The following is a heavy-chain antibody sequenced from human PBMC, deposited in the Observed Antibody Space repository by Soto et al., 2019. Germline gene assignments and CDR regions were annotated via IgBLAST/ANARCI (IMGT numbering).Heavy chain of an antibody. J-gene: IGHJ5*02. CDR3: AKDNTGRYGDYESTWFEP. CDR1: GFSIDDFA. CDR2: ISWDSGKI. V-gene: IGHV3-9*01. D-gene: IGHD4-17*01. Sequence: PGGSLRLSCAASGFSIDDFAMHWVRQAPGEGLEWVSSISWDSGKIGYADSVTGRFSVSRDNAKNSLFLQMSSLKPEDTAFYFCAKDNTGRYGDYESTWFEPWGQGTLVTVS.